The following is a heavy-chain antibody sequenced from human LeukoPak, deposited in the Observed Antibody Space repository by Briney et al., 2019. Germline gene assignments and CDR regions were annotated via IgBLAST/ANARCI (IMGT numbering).Heavy chain of an antibody. Sequence: PSETLSLTCTVSGGSISSGDYYWSWIRQPPGKGLEWIGYIYYSGTTYYNPSLKSRVTMSVDTSKNQFSLKLSSVTAADTAVYYCARDFGDRGIREQVPAAIDYYYYYVDVWGNGTTVTVSS. D-gene: IGHD2-2*01. CDR2: IYYSGTT. CDR1: GGSISSGDYY. CDR3: ARDFGDRGIREQVPAAIDYYYYYVDV. V-gene: IGHV4-30-4*01. J-gene: IGHJ6*03.